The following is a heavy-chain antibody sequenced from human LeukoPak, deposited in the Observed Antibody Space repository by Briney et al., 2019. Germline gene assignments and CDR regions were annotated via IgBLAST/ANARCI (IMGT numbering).Heavy chain of an antibody. CDR3: ARANSDYYGSGSYYVIDY. CDR1: GYSFTTHW. CDR2: IYPGDSDT. J-gene: IGHJ4*02. V-gene: IGHV5-51*01. D-gene: IGHD3-10*01. Sequence: GESLKISCKGSGYSFTTHWIGWVRQMPGKGLEWMGIIYPGDSDTRYSPSFQGQVTISADKSISTAYLQWSSLKASDTAMYYCARANSDYYGSGSYYVIDYWGQGTLVTVSS.